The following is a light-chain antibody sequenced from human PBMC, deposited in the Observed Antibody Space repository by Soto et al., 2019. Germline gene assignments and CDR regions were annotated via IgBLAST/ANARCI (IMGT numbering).Light chain of an antibody. CDR1: QSVSSD. CDR3: QQYNYWWT. CDR2: GAS. V-gene: IGKV3-15*01. J-gene: IGKJ1*01. Sequence: EIVLTQSPGTLSLSPGERATLSCRASQSVSSDLAWYQQKPGQAPRLLIYGASTRATAIPARFSGSGSGTEFTLTISSLQSEDFAVYYCQQYNYWWTFGQGTKVEIK.